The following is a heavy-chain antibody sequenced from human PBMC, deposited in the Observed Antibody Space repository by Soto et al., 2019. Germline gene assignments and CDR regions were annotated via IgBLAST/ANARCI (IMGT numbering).Heavy chain of an antibody. CDR1: GGTFSTYT. V-gene: IGHV1-69*13. CDR2: IIPIFGTA. Sequence: ASVKVSCKASGGTFSTYTISWVRRAPGQGLEWVGGIIPIFGTANYAQKFQGRVTITADESTSTAYMELSSLRSEDTAVYYCARDEIVPRNYYYYGMDVWGRGTTVTVSS. J-gene: IGHJ6*02. CDR3: ARDEIVPRNYYYYGMDV. D-gene: IGHD2-2*01.